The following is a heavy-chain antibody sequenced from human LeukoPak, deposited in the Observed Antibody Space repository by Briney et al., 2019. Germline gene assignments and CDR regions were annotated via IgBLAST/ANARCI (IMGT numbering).Heavy chain of an antibody. J-gene: IGHJ3*02. CDR1: GLTLSSYW. D-gene: IGHD3-9*01. CDR2: INSDGSST. V-gene: IGHV3-74*01. Sequence: GGSLRLSCAASGLTLSSYWMHWVRQAPGKGLVWVSRINSDGSSTSYADSVKGRFTISRDNAKNTLYLQMNSLGVEETAVYYCARDRGGLTGCDAFDIWGQGTMLTVSS. CDR3: ARDRGGLTGCDAFDI.